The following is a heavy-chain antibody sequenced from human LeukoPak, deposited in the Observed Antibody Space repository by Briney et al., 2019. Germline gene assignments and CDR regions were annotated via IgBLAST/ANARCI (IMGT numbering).Heavy chain of an antibody. CDR2: IRYDGSDK. CDR3: AKLVGVDYGYYYMDV. D-gene: IGHD4/OR15-4a*01. J-gene: IGHJ6*03. Sequence: PGGSLRLSCAASGFTFSSYGMHWVRQAPGKGLEWMAFIRYDGSDKYYADSVKGRFTISRDNSKNTLYLQMNSLRAEDTAVYYCAKLVGVDYGYYYMDVWGKGTTVTVSS. V-gene: IGHV3-30*02. CDR1: GFTFSSYG.